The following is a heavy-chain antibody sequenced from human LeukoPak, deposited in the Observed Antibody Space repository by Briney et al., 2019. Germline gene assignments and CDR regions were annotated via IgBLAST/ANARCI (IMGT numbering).Heavy chain of an antibody. V-gene: IGHV5-51*01. J-gene: IGHJ4*02. Sequence: GESLKISCKGSGYSFTSCWIGWVRQMPGKGLEWMGIIYPGDSDTRYSPSFQGQVTISADKSISTAYLQWSSLKASDTAMYYCALVRYYYDSSGYIPPHYWGQGTLVTVSS. D-gene: IGHD3-22*01. CDR3: ALVRYYYDSSGYIPPHY. CDR1: GYSFTSCW. CDR2: IYPGDSDT.